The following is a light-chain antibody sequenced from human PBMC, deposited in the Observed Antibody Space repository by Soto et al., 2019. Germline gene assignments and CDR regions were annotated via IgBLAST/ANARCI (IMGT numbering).Light chain of an antibody. J-gene: IGKJ3*01. Sequence: EIVLTQSPGTLSLSPGERATLSCRASQSVNTKYLAWYQQKPGQAPRLLIYGVSIRATGIPDRFSGSGSGTDFILTISRVEPEDFAVYYCQRFGTSPLVTFGPGTKVDIK. V-gene: IGKV3-20*01. CDR2: GVS. CDR3: QRFGTSPLVT. CDR1: QSVNTKY.